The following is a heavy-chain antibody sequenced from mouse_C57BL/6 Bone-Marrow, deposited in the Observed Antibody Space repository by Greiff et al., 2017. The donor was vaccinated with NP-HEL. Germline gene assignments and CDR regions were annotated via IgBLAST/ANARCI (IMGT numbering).Heavy chain of an antibody. CDR2: IDPSDSYT. Sequence: QVQLQQPGAELVMPGASVKLSCKASGYTFTSYWMHWVKQRPGQGLEWIGEIDPSDSYTNYNQKFKGKSTLTVDKSSSTAYMQLSSLTSEDSAVDYCAREGAYDYDAWGQGTTLTVSS. D-gene: IGHD2-4*01. CDR1: GYTFTSYW. J-gene: IGHJ2*01. V-gene: IGHV1-69*01. CDR3: AREGAYDYDA.